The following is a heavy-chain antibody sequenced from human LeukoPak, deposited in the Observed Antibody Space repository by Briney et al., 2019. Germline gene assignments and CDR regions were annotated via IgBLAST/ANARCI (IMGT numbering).Heavy chain of an antibody. V-gene: IGHV3-9*01. CDR3: AKDNIRIVVAGTIDY. D-gene: IGHD6-19*01. CDR1: GFTFDEYA. Sequence: GGSLRLSCAASGFTFDEYAMHWVRQAPGKGLEWVSGISWNSGSKGYAGSVKGRFTISRDNARNSLYLQMNSLRSEDTALYYCAKDNIRIVVAGTIDYWGQGTLVTVSS. CDR2: ISWNSGSK. J-gene: IGHJ4*02.